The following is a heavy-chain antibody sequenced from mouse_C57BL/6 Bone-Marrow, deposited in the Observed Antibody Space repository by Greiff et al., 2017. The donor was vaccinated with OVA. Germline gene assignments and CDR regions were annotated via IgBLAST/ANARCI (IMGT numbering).Heavy chain of an antibody. CDR1: GFTFSDYG. V-gene: IGHV5-17*01. CDR2: ISSGSSTI. CDR3: ARRYGYDDAMDY. Sequence: EVMLVESGGGLVKPGGSLKLSCAASGFTFSDYGMHWVRQAPEKGLEWVAYISSGSSTIYYADTVKGRFTISRDNAKNTLFLQMTSLRSEDTAMYYCARRYGYDDAMDYWGQGTSVTVSS. J-gene: IGHJ4*01. D-gene: IGHD2-2*01.